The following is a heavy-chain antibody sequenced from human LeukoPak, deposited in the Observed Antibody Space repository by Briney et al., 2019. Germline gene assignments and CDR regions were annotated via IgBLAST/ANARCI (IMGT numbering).Heavy chain of an antibody. CDR1: GGSISSSNW. J-gene: IGHJ4*02. CDR2: IYHNGST. V-gene: IGHV4-4*02. CDR3: ARGPTNYYGSGSYYKAFDY. Sequence: SGTLSLTCAVSGGSISSSNWWSWVRQPPGNGLEWIGEIYHNGSTNYNPSLKSRVTISVDKSKNQFSLKLSSVTAADTAVYYCARGPTNYYGSGSYYKAFDYWGQGTLVTVSS. D-gene: IGHD3-10*01.